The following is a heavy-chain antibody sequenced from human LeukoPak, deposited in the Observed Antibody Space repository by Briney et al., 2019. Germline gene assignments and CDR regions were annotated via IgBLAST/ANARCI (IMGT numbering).Heavy chain of an antibody. V-gene: IGHV3-74*03. J-gene: IGHJ1*01. CDR2: INGDGRST. CDR3: TRGPYSTGWFPAAAEYFQH. D-gene: IGHD6-19*01. CDR1: GFTFSSYG. Sequence: GGSLRLSCAASGFTFSSYGMHWVRQTPGKGLEWISRINGDGRSTTYAEAVKGRFTISRDNAKNTLFLQLNSLRAEDTAVYYCTRGPYSTGWFPAAAEYFQHWGQGTLVTVSS.